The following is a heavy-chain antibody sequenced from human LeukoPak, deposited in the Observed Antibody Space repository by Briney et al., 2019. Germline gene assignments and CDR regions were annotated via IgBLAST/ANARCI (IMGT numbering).Heavy chain of an antibody. V-gene: IGHV6-1*01. CDR3: TRDGSSSSFDY. J-gene: IGHJ4*02. CDR1: GDTVSSDSAA. CDR2: TYYRSKSYN. Sequence: SQTLSLTCALSGDTVSSDSAAWNWTRQSPSRGLEWLARTYYRSKSYNDYAVSVKSRITINPDTSKNQFSLQLNSVTPEDTAVYYCTRDGSSSSFDYWGQGTLVTVSS. D-gene: IGHD6-6*01.